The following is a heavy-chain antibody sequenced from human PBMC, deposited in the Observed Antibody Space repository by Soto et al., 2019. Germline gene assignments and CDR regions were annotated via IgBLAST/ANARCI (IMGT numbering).Heavy chain of an antibody. D-gene: IGHD3-10*01. CDR3: ARDLTIGGFFDP. Sequence: SETLSLTCSVSGVSFTSYYWTWIRQPPGKGPEWIGYIYYSGVTNYNPSLKSRVTMSVDTSKNQFSLKLTSVTAADTAVYYCARDLTIGGFFDPWGQGTLVTVSS. V-gene: IGHV4-59*01. CDR1: GVSFTSYY. J-gene: IGHJ5*02. CDR2: IYYSGVT.